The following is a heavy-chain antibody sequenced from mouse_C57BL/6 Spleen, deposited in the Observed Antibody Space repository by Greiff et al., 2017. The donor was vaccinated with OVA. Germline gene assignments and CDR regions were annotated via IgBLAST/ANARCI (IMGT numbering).Heavy chain of an antibody. V-gene: IGHV1-82*01. CDR2: IYPGDGDT. J-gene: IGHJ2*01. D-gene: IGHD4-1*01. CDR3: ASWGGNWDNY. CDR1: GYAFSSSW. Sequence: QVQLQQSGPELVKPGASVKISCKASGYAFSSSWMNWVKQRPGKGLEWIGRIYPGDGDTNYNGKFKGKATLTADKSSSTAYMQLSSLTSEDAAVYFCASWGGNWDNYWGQGTTLTVSS.